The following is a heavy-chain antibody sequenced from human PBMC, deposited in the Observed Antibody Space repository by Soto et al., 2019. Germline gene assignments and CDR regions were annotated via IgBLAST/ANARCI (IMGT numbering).Heavy chain of an antibody. Sequence: TSETLSLTCSVSGGSISSSSYSWGWIRQPPGKGLEWIGEINHSGSTNYNPSLKSRVTISVDTSKNQFSLKLSSVTAADTAVYYCARGGSSGCPLDYWGQGTLVTVSS. V-gene: IGHV4-39*07. CDR1: GGSISSSSYS. D-gene: IGHD6-19*01. J-gene: IGHJ4*02. CDR2: INHSGST. CDR3: ARGGSSGCPLDY.